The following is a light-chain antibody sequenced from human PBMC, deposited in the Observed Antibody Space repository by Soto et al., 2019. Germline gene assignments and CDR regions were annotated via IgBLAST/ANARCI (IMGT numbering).Light chain of an antibody. CDR3: QLWDTDSDHQV. CDR2: EVS. J-gene: IGLJ3*02. V-gene: IGLV2-14*01. CDR1: SSDVGGYNY. Sequence: QSALTQPASVSGSPGQSITISCTGTSSDVGGYNYVSWYQQHPGKAPKLMIYEVSNRPSGVSNRFSGSKSGNTASLTISRVEAGDEADYYCQLWDTDSDHQVFGGGTKLTVL.